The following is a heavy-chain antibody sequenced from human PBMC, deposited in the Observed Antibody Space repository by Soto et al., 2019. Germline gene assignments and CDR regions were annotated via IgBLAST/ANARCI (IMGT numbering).Heavy chain of an antibody. V-gene: IGHV4-4*07. CDR3: ARSSHKESWFDP. D-gene: IGHD6-19*01. J-gene: IGHJ5*02. CDR2: IHASGNT. CDR1: GGSLNNFY. Sequence: SETLSLTCIVSGGSLNNFYWNWIRQTAGKGLEWIGRIHASGNTNYNPSLKSRATLSVDTSKNQFSLKVRSVTAADTAVYYCARSSHKESWFDPWGQGTLVTVSS.